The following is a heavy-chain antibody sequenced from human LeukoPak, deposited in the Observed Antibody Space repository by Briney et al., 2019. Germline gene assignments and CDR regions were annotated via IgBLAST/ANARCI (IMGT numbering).Heavy chain of an antibody. D-gene: IGHD3-22*01. CDR1: GYTFTGYY. V-gene: IGHV1-2*02. CDR3: ARGYYYYDSRGIFDY. CDR2: INPNSGGT. Sequence: ASVKVSCKASGYTFTGYYMHWVRRAPGQGLEWMGWINPNSGGTNYAQKFQGRVTMTRDTSISTAYMELSRLRSDDTAVYYCARGYYYYDSRGIFDYWGQGTLVTVSS. J-gene: IGHJ4*02.